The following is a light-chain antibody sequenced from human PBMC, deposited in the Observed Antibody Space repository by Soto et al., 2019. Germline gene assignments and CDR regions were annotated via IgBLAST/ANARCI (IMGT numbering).Light chain of an antibody. Sequence: QSVLTQPASVSGSPVQSITISCTGTISDVGGYNFVSWYQQHPGKVPKLMIFDVNRRPSGVSDRFSGSKSGNTASLTISGLPAEDEGDYYCCSYTSSSTHVFGGGTKLTVL. J-gene: IGLJ1*01. V-gene: IGLV2-14*03. CDR3: CSYTSSSTHV. CDR2: DVN. CDR1: ISDVGGYNF.